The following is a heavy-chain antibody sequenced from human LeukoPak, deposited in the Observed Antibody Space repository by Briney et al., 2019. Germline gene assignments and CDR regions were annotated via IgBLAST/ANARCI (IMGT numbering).Heavy chain of an antibody. Sequence: GASVKVSCKASGYTFTGYYRHWVRQAPGQGLEWMGWINPNGGATNYAQKFQGRVTMTRDTSISTAYMELRRLRYDDTAVYYCARDTELTIFGVVALGSNWFDPWGQGTLVTVSS. CDR2: INPNGGAT. D-gene: IGHD3-3*01. J-gene: IGHJ5*02. CDR1: GYTFTGYY. V-gene: IGHV1-2*02. CDR3: ARDTELTIFGVVALGSNWFDP.